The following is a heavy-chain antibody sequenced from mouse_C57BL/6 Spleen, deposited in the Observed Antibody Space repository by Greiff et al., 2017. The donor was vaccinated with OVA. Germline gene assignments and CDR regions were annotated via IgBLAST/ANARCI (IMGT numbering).Heavy chain of an antibody. CDR3: ARKEMGY. CDR2: INPNNGGT. Sequence: VQLQQSGPELVKPGASVKISCKASGYTFTDYYMNWVKQSHGKSLEWIGDINPNNGGTSYNQKFKGKATLTVDKSSSTAYMELRSLTSEDSAVYYCARKEMGYWGQGTSVTVSS. V-gene: IGHV1-26*01. J-gene: IGHJ4*01. CDR1: GYTFTDYY.